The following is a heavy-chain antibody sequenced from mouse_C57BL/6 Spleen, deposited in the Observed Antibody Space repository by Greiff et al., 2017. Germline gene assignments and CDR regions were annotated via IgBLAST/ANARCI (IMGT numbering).Heavy chain of an antibody. Sequence: EVQLQQSGPGLVKPSQSLSLTCSVTGYSITSGYYWNWIRQFPGNKLEWMGYISYDGSNNYNPSPKNRISITRDTSKNQFFLKLNSVTTEDTATYYCAREGTTVVGYFDVWGTGTTVTVSS. CDR2: ISYDGSN. CDR3: AREGTTVVGYFDV. D-gene: IGHD1-1*01. CDR1: GYSITSGYY. V-gene: IGHV3-6*01. J-gene: IGHJ1*03.